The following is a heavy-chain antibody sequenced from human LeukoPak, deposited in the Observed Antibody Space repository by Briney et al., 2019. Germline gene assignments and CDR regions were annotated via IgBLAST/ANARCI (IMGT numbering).Heavy chain of an antibody. Sequence: KPSETLSLTCTVSGGSISSSSYYWGWIRQPPGKGLEWIGSIYYSGSTYYNPSLKSRVTISVDTSKNQFSLKLSSVTAADTAVYYCARCPIRVYYYYYMDVWGKGTTVTVSS. CDR3: ARCPIRVYYYYYMDV. CDR1: GGSISSSSYY. CDR2: IYYSGST. V-gene: IGHV4-39*07. D-gene: IGHD4-17*01. J-gene: IGHJ6*03.